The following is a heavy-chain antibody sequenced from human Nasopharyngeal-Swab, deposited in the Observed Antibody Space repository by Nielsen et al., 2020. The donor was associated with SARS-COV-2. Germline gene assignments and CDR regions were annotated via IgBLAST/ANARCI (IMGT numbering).Heavy chain of an antibody. CDR1: GGSISSYY. J-gene: IGHJ6*03. CDR3: ARVFDYYDSSGYYIRYYYYYMDV. CDR2: IYYSGST. D-gene: IGHD3-22*01. Sequence: SATLSLTCTVSGGSISSYYWRWIRQLPGKGLERIGYIYYSGSTNYNPSLKSRVTISVDTSKNQFSLKLSSVTAADTAVYYCARVFDYYDSSGYYIRYYYYYMDVWGKGTTVTVSS. V-gene: IGHV4-59*01.